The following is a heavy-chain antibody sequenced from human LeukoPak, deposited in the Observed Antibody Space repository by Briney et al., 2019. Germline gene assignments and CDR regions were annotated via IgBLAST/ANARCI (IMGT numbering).Heavy chain of an antibody. Sequence: PGGSLRLSCAASGFSFSNYAMSWVRQAPARGPEWVSSIRGDGETFYADSVKGRFTLSRDDSRNPVYLQLNNLRVEDTAIYCARASWVSNADAVWWGQGTQVTVSS. CDR3: ARASWVSNADAVW. CDR2: IRGDGET. J-gene: IGHJ4*02. D-gene: IGHD1-1*01. V-gene: IGHV3-23*01. CDR1: GFSFSNYA.